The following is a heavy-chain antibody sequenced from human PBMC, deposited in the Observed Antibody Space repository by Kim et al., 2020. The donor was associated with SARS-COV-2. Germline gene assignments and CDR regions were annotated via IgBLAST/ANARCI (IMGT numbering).Heavy chain of an antibody. CDR1: GVSISSYY. V-gene: IGHV4-59*01. Sequence: SETLSLTCTVSGVSISSYYWSWIRQPPGKGLEWIWFIYYSGSTNYNPSLKSRVTISVDTSKNQFSLKLSSVTAADTAVYYCARDLLDFWGKGTTVTVSS. CDR3: ARDLLDF. CDR2: IYYSGST. J-gene: IGHJ6*04.